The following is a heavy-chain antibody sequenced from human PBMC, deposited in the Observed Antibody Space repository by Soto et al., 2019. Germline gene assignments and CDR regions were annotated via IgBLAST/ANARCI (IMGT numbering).Heavy chain of an antibody. J-gene: IGHJ4*02. CDR1: GFTFSTYW. V-gene: IGHV3-74*01. Sequence: PGGSLRLSCAASGFTFSTYWMHWVRQLPGKGLVWVSRINSDGSRKTYADSVRGRFTVSRDNAKNTLYLQMNSLRDEDTAVYYCKTDVVVVPYSNGPRDYWGQGTLVTVSS. D-gene: IGHD2-2*01. CDR2: INSDGSRK. CDR3: KTDVVVVPYSNGPRDY.